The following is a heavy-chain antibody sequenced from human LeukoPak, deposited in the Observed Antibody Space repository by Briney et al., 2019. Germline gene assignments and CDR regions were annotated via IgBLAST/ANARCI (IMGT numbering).Heavy chain of an antibody. Sequence: SVKVSCRASGGTFSSYAISWVRQAPGQGLEWMGRIIPKLGVASYAQMVQGRVTITADKSTSTAYMELSSLRPEDTAVYYCARGPTGSGMDVWGQGTTVTVSS. V-gene: IGHV1-69*04. CDR1: GGTFSSYA. CDR2: IIPKLGVA. D-gene: IGHD3-10*01. J-gene: IGHJ6*02. CDR3: ARGPTGSGMDV.